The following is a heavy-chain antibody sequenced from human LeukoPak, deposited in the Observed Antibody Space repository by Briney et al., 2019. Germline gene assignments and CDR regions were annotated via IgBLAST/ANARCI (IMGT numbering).Heavy chain of an antibody. J-gene: IGHJ4*02. Sequence: ASVKVSCKASGYTFTGYYIHWVRQAPGQGLEWMGRINPDSGGTSYAQKFQGRVTMTRDTSITTACMELSRLRSDDTAVYYCATNGGPAGPGWGQGTLVTVSS. CDR1: GYTFTGYY. CDR3: ATNGGPAGPG. CDR2: INPDSGGT. D-gene: IGHD2-8*01. V-gene: IGHV1-2*06.